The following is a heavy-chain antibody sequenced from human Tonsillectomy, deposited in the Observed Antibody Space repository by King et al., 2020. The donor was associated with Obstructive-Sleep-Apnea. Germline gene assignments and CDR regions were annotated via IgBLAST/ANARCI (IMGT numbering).Heavy chain of an antibody. CDR1: GDSINNYY. J-gene: IGHJ6*02. V-gene: IGHV4-59*12. Sequence: VQLQESGPGLVKPSETLSLTCTVSGDSINNYYWSWIRQPPGKGLEWIGHIHSSGRTNYNPSLKSRVTISVDTSKSQFSLKLSSVIAAGPAVYFCARLPDFDWVYGMDVWGQGTTVTVSS. CDR2: IHSSGRT. D-gene: IGHD3-9*01. CDR3: ARLPDFDWVYGMDV.